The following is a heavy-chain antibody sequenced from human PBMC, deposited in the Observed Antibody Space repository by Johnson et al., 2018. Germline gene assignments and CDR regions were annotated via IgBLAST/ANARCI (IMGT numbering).Heavy chain of an antibody. J-gene: IGHJ6*03. CDR2: IIPILGIA. CDR1: GGTFSSYT. D-gene: IGHD3-16*02. V-gene: IGHV1-69*09. Sequence: QVQLVESGAEVKKPGSSXKVSCKASGGTFSSYTISWVRQTPGQGLEWMGRIIPILGIANYAQKFQGRVTITADKSTSTAYMELSSLRSEDTAVYYCAREGLGELSSLMDVWGKGTTVTVSS. CDR3: AREGLGELSSLMDV.